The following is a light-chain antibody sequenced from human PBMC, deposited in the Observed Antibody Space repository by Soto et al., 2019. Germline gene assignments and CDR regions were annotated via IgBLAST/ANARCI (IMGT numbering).Light chain of an antibody. CDR2: GAS. CDR3: QQYKNGWA. Sequence: EIVLMQSPGTLSLSPGERATLSCRASQSVSNNYLAWYQQKPGQAPRLLIYGASNRATGIPDRFSGSGSGTDFTLTISRLEPEDFAVYYCQQYKNGWAFGQGTKVDIK. V-gene: IGKV3-20*01. CDR1: QSVSNNY. J-gene: IGKJ1*01.